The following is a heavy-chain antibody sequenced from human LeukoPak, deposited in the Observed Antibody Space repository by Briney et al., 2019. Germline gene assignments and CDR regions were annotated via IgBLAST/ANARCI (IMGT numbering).Heavy chain of an antibody. D-gene: IGHD1-26*01. CDR1: GFTVSSNY. Sequence: GGSLRFSCAASGFTVSSNYMSWVRQAPGKGLEWVSVIYSGGSTYYADSVKGRFTISRDNSKNTLYLQMNSLRAEDTAVYYCARVLGRRNYYGMDVWGQGTTVTVSS. J-gene: IGHJ6*02. CDR3: ARVLGRRNYYGMDV. CDR2: IYSGGST. V-gene: IGHV3-66*01.